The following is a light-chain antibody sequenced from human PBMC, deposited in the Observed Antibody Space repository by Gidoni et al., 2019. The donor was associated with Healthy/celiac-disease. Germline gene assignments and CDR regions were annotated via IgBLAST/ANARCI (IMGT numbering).Light chain of an antibody. J-gene: IGKJ5*01. V-gene: IGKV1-39*01. CDR3: QQSDSTLT. CDR2: AAS. Sequence: DIQMTKSPSSLSASVGDRVTITCRASQSISSYLNWYQQKPGKAPKLLIYAASSLQSGVPSRFSGSGSGTDFTLTISSLQPEDFATYYCQQSDSTLTFXQXTRLEIK. CDR1: QSISSY.